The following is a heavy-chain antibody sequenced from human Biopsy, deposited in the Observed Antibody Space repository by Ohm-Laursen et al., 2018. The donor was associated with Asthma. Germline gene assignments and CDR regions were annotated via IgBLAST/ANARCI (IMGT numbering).Heavy chain of an antibody. D-gene: IGHD2-21*01. V-gene: IGHV3-30*03. CDR2: ISFDGSNK. Sequence: SLRLSCSASGFTFSNYGMHWVRQAPGKGLDWVAVISFDGSNKNYTDSVKGRFTISRDNSRNTPHLQMNSLRGDDTAVYYCVRWRSGYPDHYSDFWGLGTLVTVSS. J-gene: IGHJ4*02. CDR3: VRWRSGYPDHYSDF. CDR1: GFTFSNYG.